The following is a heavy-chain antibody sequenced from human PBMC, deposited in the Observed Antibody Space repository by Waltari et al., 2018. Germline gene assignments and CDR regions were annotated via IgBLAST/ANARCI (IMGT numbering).Heavy chain of an antibody. D-gene: IGHD2-15*01. Sequence: QVQLQQWGAGQLQPSETLSLTCAVYGGSFSGYYWGWIRQPPGKGLEWIGEINHNENRKHHPSLRSRVTMLVDTSRSQFSLKVNSVTAADTAVYYCVRLEDCSGPGGNCYSGDSCALDVWGQGTTVTVSS. J-gene: IGHJ6*02. CDR3: VRLEDCSGPGGNCYSGDSCALDV. V-gene: IGHV4-34*02. CDR2: INHNENR. CDR1: GGSFSGYY.